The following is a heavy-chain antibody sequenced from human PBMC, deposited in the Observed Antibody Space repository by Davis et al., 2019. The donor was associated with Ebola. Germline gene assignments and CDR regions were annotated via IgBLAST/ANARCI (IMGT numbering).Heavy chain of an antibody. CDR2: ISYDGSNK. D-gene: IGHD3-3*01. V-gene: IGHV3-30*18. CDR3: AKSGLSFGVVKYHYGMDV. J-gene: IGHJ6*04. Sequence: GESLKISCAASGFTFSSYGMHWVRQATGKGLEWVAVISYDGSNKYYADSVKGRFTISRDNSKNTLYLQMNSLRAEDTAVYYCAKSGLSFGVVKYHYGMDVWGKGTTVTVSS. CDR1: GFTFSSYG.